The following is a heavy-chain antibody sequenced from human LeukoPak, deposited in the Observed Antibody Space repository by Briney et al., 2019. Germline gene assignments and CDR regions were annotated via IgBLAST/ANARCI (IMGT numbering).Heavy chain of an antibody. CDR3: ARGGETYFDY. CDR2: ISYDGSNK. J-gene: IGHJ4*02. Sequence: PGRSLRLSCAASGFTFSSYGMHWVRQAPGKGLEWVAVISYDGSNKYYADSVKGRFTISRDNSKNTLYLQMNSLRAEDTAVYYCARGGETYFDYWGQGTLVTVSS. V-gene: IGHV3-30*03. D-gene: IGHD3-16*01. CDR1: GFTFSSYG.